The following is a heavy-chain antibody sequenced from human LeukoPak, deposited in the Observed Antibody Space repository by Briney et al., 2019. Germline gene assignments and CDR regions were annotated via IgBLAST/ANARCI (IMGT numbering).Heavy chain of an antibody. Sequence: SETPSLTCTVSGGSISSYYWSWIRQPPGKGLEWIGYIYTSGSTNYNPSLKSRVTISVDTSKNQFSLKLSSVTAADTAVYYCARHVHYYDFWSGYYNWFDPWGQGTLVTVSS. CDR2: IYTSGST. J-gene: IGHJ5*02. CDR3: ARHVHYYDFWSGYYNWFDP. D-gene: IGHD3-3*01. CDR1: GGSISSYY. V-gene: IGHV4-4*09.